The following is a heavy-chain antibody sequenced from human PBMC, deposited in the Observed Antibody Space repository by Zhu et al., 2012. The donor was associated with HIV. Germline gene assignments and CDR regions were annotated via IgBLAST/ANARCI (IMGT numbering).Heavy chain of an antibody. CDR1: GGSFSGYY. J-gene: IGHJ5*01. V-gene: IGHV4-34*01. D-gene: IGHD3-22*01. CDR3: ARLHCSGYCWFDS. CDR2: INDGGST. Sequence: QVQLQQWGAGLLKPSETLSLTCAVYGGSFSGYYWSWIRQPPGKGLEWIGEINDGGSTNYNPSLKSRVTILVDTSKKQFSLKLSSVTAADTAVYYXARLHCSGYCWFDSLGPGTLVTVYS.